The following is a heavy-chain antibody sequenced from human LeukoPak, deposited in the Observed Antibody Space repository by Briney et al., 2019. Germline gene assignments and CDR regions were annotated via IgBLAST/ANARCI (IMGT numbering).Heavy chain of an antibody. Sequence: PSETLSLTCTVSGGSISSSSYYWGWIRQPPGKGLEWIGSIYYSGSTYYNPSLKSRVTISVDTSKNQFSLKLSSVTAADTAVYYCARESRQWLEGWFDPWGQGTLVTVSS. CDR2: IYYSGST. D-gene: IGHD6-19*01. J-gene: IGHJ5*02. CDR3: ARESRQWLEGWFDP. V-gene: IGHV4-39*07. CDR1: GGSISSSSYY.